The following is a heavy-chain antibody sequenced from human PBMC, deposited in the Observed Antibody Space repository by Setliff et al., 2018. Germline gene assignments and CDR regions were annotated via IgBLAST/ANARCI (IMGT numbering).Heavy chain of an antibody. CDR1: GFSFSNYW. V-gene: IGHV3-7*01. Sequence: PGESLTISCAASGFSFSNYWMSWVRQAPGKGLEWVANINQDGSEKYFVGSVKGRFTISRDNAKNSLYLQMNSLRAEDTAVYYCAREGHNWNYVLPYFDYWGQGTLVTVSS. CDR2: INQDGSEK. D-gene: IGHD1-7*01. CDR3: AREGHNWNYVLPYFDY. J-gene: IGHJ4*02.